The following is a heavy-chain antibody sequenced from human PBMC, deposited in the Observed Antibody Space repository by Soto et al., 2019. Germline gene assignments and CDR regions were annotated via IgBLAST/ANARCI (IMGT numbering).Heavy chain of an antibody. CDR2: INHSGST. CDR1: GGSFSGYY. Sequence: PSETLYLTCAVYGGSFSGYYWSWIRQPPGKGLEWIGEINHSGSTNYNPSLKSRVTISVDTSKNQFSLKLSSVTAADTAVYYCARDPYYGSGSYRYYYYGMDVWGQGTTVTVSS. D-gene: IGHD3-10*01. V-gene: IGHV4-34*01. CDR3: ARDPYYGSGSYRYYYYGMDV. J-gene: IGHJ6*02.